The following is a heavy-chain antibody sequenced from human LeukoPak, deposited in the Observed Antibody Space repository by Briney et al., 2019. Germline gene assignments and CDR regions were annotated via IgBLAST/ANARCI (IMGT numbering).Heavy chain of an antibody. D-gene: IGHD3-22*01. CDR3: AKENLNYYDSSGLYYFDY. CDR2: ISYDGSNK. V-gene: IGHV3-30*18. J-gene: IGHJ4*02. Sequence: PGGSLRLSCAASGFTFSSYGMHWVRQAPGKGLEWVAVISYDGSNKYYADSMKGRFTISRDNSKNTLYLQMNSLRAEDTAVYYCAKENLNYYDSSGLYYFDYWGQGTLVTVSS. CDR1: GFTFSSYG.